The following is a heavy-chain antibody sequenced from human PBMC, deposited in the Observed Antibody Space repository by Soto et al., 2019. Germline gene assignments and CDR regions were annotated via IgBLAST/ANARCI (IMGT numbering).Heavy chain of an antibody. Sequence: GGSLRLSCAASGFTFSSYWMHWVRQAPGKGLVWVSRINSDGSSTSYADSVKGRFTISRDNAKNTLYLQMNSLRAEDTAVYYCAETTDYYGDSMAHWGQGTLVTVSS. J-gene: IGHJ4*02. D-gene: IGHD4-17*01. CDR3: AETTDYYGDSMAH. V-gene: IGHV3-74*01. CDR2: INSDGSST. CDR1: GFTFSSYW.